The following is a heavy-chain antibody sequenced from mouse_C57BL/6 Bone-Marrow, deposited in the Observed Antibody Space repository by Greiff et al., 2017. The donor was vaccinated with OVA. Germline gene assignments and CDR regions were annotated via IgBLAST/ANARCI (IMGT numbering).Heavy chain of an antibody. V-gene: IGHV1-26*01. Sequence: EVQLQQSGPELVKPGASVKISCKASGYTFTDYYMNWVKQSPGKSLEWIGDINPNNGGTSYNQKFKGKATLTVDKSSSTAYMELRSLTSEDSAVYYCARNYDYHWYFDVWGTGTTVTVSS. CDR1: GYTFTDYY. CDR2: INPNNGGT. J-gene: IGHJ1*03. D-gene: IGHD2-4*01. CDR3: ARNYDYHWYFDV.